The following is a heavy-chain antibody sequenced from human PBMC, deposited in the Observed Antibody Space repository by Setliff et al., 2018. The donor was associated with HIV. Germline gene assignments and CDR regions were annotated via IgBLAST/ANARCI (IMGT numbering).Heavy chain of an antibody. J-gene: IGHJ4*02. D-gene: IGHD3-22*01. Sequence: PSETLSLTCTVSGGSISSYYWSWIRQPPGKGLEWIGYIYTSGSANYNPSLKSRVTISVDTSKNQFSLKLSSVTAADTAVYYCARGLSFYDPGGFDYWGQGTLVTVSS. V-gene: IGHV4-4*09. CDR2: IYTSGSA. CDR1: GGSISSYY. CDR3: ARGLSFYDPGGFDY.